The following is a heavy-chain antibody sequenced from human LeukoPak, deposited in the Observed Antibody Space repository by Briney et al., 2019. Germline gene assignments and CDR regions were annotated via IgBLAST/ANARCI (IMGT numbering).Heavy chain of an antibody. Sequence: PGGSLRLSCASSTFTFSTYWMSWVRQAPGKGLEWVANIKQDGSEKYYVDSVKGRLTISRDNAKKSLYLQMNSLRAEDTAVYYCASSLAVAAWFDPWGQGTLVTVSS. J-gene: IGHJ5*02. CDR2: IKQDGSEK. D-gene: IGHD6-19*01. CDR1: TFTFSTYW. V-gene: IGHV3-7*01. CDR3: ASSLAVAAWFDP.